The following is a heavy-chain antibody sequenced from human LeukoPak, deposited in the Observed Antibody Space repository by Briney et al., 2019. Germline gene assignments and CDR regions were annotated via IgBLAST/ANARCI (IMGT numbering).Heavy chain of an antibody. V-gene: IGHV3-30*18. CDR3: AKVRYFGPSAFDI. CDR1: GYTFTGYY. J-gene: IGHJ3*02. D-gene: IGHD3-9*01. CDR2: ISYDGSNK. Sequence: SCKASGYTFTGYYMHWVRQAPGKGLDWVAVISYDGSNKSYADSVKGRFTISRDNSKNTLYPQMNSLRAEDTAVYYCAKVRYFGPSAFDIWGQGTMVTVSS.